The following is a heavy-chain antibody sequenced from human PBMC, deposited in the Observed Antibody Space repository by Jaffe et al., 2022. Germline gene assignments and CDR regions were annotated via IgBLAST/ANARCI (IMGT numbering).Heavy chain of an antibody. Sequence: QMQLVQSGPEVKKPGTSVKVSCKASGFTFTSSAVQWVRQARGQRLEWIGWIVVGSGNTNYAQKFQERVTITRDMSTSTAYMELSSLRSEDTAVYYCAATLGYCSGGSCSTYYYYYMDVWGKGTTVTVSS. CDR1: GFTFTSSA. CDR3: AATLGYCSGGSCSTYYYYYMDV. V-gene: IGHV1-58*01. J-gene: IGHJ6*03. CDR2: IVVGSGNT. D-gene: IGHD2-15*01.